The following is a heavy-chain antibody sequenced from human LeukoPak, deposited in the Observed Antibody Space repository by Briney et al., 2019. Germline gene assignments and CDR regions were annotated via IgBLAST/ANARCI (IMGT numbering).Heavy chain of an antibody. Sequence: ASVKVSCKASGYTFTGYYMHWVRQAPGQGLEWMGRINPNSGGTNYAQKFQGRVTMTRDTSTSTVYMELSSLRSEDTAVYYCARAQDGNSQGAFDIWGQGTMVTVSS. CDR1: GYTFTGYY. V-gene: IGHV1-2*06. J-gene: IGHJ3*02. CDR3: ARAQDGNSQGAFDI. D-gene: IGHD4-23*01. CDR2: INPNSGGT.